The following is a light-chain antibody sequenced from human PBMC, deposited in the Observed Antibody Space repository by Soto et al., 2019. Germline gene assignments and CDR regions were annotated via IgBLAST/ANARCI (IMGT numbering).Light chain of an antibody. CDR1: SSKIGAGFD. Sequence: QSVLTQPPSVSGAPGQRVTISCTGTSSKIGAGFDVHWYQQLPGTVPKLLIYSNNNRPSGVSDRFSGSKSGTSASLAITGLQAEDEADYYCQSYDSSLSGYVFGTGTKLTV. V-gene: IGLV1-40*01. J-gene: IGLJ1*01. CDR2: SNN. CDR3: QSYDSSLSGYV.